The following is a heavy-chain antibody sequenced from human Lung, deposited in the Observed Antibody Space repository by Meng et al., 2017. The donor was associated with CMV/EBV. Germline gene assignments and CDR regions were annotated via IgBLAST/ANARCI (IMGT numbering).Heavy chain of an antibody. CDR2: INAYNGDT. Sequence: QAQRVQPGGEVKKPGASVKVSCKASGYTFTNYGITWVRQAPGQGLEWMGWINAYNGDTNYAQTLQGRVTMTTDTSTSTAYMELRSLRSDDTAVYYCARVEVGITSGDYWGQGTLVTVSS. CDR1: GYTFTNYG. D-gene: IGHD1-26*01. J-gene: IGHJ4*02. V-gene: IGHV1-18*01. CDR3: ARVEVGITSGDY.